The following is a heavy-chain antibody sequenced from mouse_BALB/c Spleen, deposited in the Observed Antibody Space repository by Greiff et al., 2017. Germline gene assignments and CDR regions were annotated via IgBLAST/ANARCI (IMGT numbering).Heavy chain of an antibody. CDR2: IWSGGST. CDR3: ARKDGYYAMDY. Sequence: VMLVESGPGLVQPSQSLSITCTVSGFSLTSYGVHWVRQSPGKGLEWLGVIWSGGSTDYNAAFISRLSISKDNSKSQVFFKMNSLQADDTAIYYCARKDGYYAMDYWGQGTSVTVSS. CDR1: GFSLTSYG. J-gene: IGHJ4*01. D-gene: IGHD1-2*01. V-gene: IGHV2-4-1*01.